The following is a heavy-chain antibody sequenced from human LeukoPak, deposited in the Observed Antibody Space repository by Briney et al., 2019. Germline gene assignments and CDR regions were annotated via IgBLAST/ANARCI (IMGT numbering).Heavy chain of an antibody. Sequence: GGSLRLSCGASGFTFSNYVMNWVRQAPGKGLEGVSAISGSGEYSNSADSVKGRFTISRDNPENTLSLQMNSLRAEDTAVYYCARDSLPSYYYHSRPWFDPWGQGTLVTVSS. CDR2: ISGSGEYS. J-gene: IGHJ5*02. CDR3: ARDSLPSYYYHSRPWFDP. CDR1: GFTFSNYV. V-gene: IGHV3-23*01. D-gene: IGHD3-22*01.